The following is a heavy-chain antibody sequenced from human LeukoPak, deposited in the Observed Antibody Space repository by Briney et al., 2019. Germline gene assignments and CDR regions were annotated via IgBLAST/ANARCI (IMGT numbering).Heavy chain of an antibody. CDR2: INPNSGGT. Sequence: ASVKVSCKASGYTFTGHYMHWVRQAPGQGLEWMGWINPNSGGTNYAQKFQGRVTMTRDTSISTAYMELSRLRSDDTAVYYCARAPNYGDYSGMDVWGQGTTVTVSS. CDR3: ARAPNYGDYSGMDV. CDR1: GYTFTGHY. J-gene: IGHJ6*02. V-gene: IGHV1-2*02. D-gene: IGHD4-17*01.